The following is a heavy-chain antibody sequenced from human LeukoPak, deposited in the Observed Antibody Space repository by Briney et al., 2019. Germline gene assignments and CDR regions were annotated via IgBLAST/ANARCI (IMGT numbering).Heavy chain of an antibody. D-gene: IGHD6-6*01. V-gene: IGHV3-30*02. CDR3: AKDRGDSSSRGVDY. J-gene: IGHJ4*02. Sequence: PGGSLRLSCAASGFTFSSYGMHWVRQAPGKGLEWVAFIRYDGSNKYYADSVKGRFTISRDNSKNTLYLQMNSLRAEDTAVYYCAKDRGDSSSRGVDYWGQGTLVTASS. CDR2: IRYDGSNK. CDR1: GFTFSSYG.